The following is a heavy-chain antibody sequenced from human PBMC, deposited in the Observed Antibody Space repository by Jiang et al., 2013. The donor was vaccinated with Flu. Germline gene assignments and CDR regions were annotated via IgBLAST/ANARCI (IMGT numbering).Heavy chain of an antibody. CDR1: GGSISSYY. J-gene: IGHJ6*04. CDR3: ARDEGADYYDSSGYKRYYYYGMDV. CDR2: IYYSGST. Sequence: GPGLVKPSETLSLTCTVSGGSISSYYWSWIRQPPGKGLEWIGYIYYSGSTNYNPSLKSRVTISVDTSKNQFSLKLSSVTAADTAVYYCARDEGADYYDSSGYKRYYYYGMDVWGKGTTVTVSS. V-gene: IGHV4-59*01. D-gene: IGHD3-22*01.